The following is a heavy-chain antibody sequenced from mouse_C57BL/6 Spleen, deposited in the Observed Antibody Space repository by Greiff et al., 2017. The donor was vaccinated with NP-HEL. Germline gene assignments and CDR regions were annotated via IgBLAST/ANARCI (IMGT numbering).Heavy chain of an antibody. V-gene: IGHV7-3*01. CDR1: GFTFTDYY. CDR3: ARYGPLWDYGSSFFDY. D-gene: IGHD1-1*01. J-gene: IGHJ2*01. Sequence: EVHLVESGGGLVQPGGSLSLSCAASGFTFTDYYMSWVRQPPGKALEWLGFIRNKANGYTTEYSASVKGRFTISRDNSQRILYLQRNALRAEDSATDYCARYGPLWDYGSSFFDYWGQGATLTVST. CDR2: IRNKANGYTT.